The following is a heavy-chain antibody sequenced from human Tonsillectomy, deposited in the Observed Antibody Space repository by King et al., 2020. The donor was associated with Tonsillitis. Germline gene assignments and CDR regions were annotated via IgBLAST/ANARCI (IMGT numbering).Heavy chain of an antibody. D-gene: IGHD4-17*01. CDR2: LSEDGNNK. CDR1: GFTFSSSG. CDR3: ASSPYRDYALFGDY. J-gene: IGHJ4*02. Sequence: VQLVESGGGVVRPGRSLRLSCAASGFTFSSSGMHWVRQAPGKGLEWVALLSEDGNNKYYADSVKGRFTISRDNSKNTLYLQMNSLRAEDTAVYYCASSPYRDYALFGDYWGQGTLVTVSS. V-gene: IGHV3-30*03.